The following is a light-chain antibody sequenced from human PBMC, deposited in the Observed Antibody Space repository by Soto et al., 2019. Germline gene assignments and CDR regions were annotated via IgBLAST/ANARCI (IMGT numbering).Light chain of an antibody. Sequence: EVVMTQSPATLSVSPGDRAILSCSASQSIGTKVAWYQQRHGQAPRLLIYGASTRAADIPARFSGSGSVTEFTLIIISLQYDEVAVNYCQQYNRWTSITFGQGTRL. CDR2: GAS. V-gene: IGKV3-15*01. CDR1: QSIGTK. J-gene: IGKJ5*01. CDR3: QQYNRWTSIT.